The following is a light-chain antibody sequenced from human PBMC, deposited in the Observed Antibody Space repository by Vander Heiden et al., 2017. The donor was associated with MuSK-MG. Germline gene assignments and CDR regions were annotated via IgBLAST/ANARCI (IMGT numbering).Light chain of an antibody. V-gene: IGLV2-14*01. J-gene: IGLJ2*01. CDR2: DVS. CDR3: ISYTSSSTLV. CDR1: SSDVGGYNY. Sequence: QSGLTQPASVSGSPGQSITIPCTGTSSDVGGYNYVSWYQQHPGKAPKVMIYDVSNRPSGVSKRFSGSKSGNTASLTISGLQTEDEADYYCISYTSSSTLVFGGGTKLTVL.